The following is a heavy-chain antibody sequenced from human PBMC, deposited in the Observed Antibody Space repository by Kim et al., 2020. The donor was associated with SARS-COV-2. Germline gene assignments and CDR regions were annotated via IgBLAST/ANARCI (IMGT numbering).Heavy chain of an antibody. CDR3: AREATLLGYCSGGSCYEDYYYGMDV. J-gene: IGHJ6*02. V-gene: IGHV1-69*13. Sequence: PVKVSCKASGGTFSSYAISWVRQAPGQGLEWMGGIIPIFGTANYAQKFQGRVTITADESTSTAYMELSSLRSEDTAVYYCAREATLLGYCSGGSCYEDYYYGMDVWGQGTTVTVSS. CDR1: GGTFSSYA. CDR2: IIPIFGTA. D-gene: IGHD2-15*01.